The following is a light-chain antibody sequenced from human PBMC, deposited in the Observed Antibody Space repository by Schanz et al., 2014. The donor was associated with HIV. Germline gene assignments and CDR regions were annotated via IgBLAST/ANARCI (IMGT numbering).Light chain of an antibody. V-gene: IGKV1-39*01. CDR3: QQSYSATPYT. Sequence: DTQLTQSPSSLSASVGDRVTITCRASQDISISLNWYQQKPGKAPQLLIYASSLLHTGVPSRFSGSGSGTHFTLTITGLQFEDFATYYCQQSYSATPYTFGQGTKVEIK. J-gene: IGKJ2*01. CDR1: QDISIS. CDR2: ASS.